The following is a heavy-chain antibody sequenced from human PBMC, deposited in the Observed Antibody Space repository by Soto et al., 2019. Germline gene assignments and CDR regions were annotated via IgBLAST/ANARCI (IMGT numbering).Heavy chain of an antibody. D-gene: IGHD4-17*01. CDR1: GFTFSTYA. V-gene: IGHV3-23*01. CDR3: AHYGASYYYGMDV. J-gene: IGHJ6*02. CDR2: ISGSGGST. Sequence: GGSLRLSYAASGFTFSTYAMSWVRQAPGKGLEWVSTISGSGGSTHYADSVKGRFTISRDNSKNTLYLQMNSLRAEDTAVYYCAHYGASYYYGMDVWGQGTTVTVSS.